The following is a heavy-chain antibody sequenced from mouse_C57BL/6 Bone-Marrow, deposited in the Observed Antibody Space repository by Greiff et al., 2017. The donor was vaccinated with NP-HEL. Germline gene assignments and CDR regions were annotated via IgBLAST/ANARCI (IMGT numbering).Heavy chain of an antibody. V-gene: IGHV1-61*01. Sequence: QVQLKQPGAELVRPGSSVKLSCKASGYTFTSYWMDWVKQRPGQGLEWIGNIYPSDSETHYNQKFKDKATLTVDKSSSTAYMQLSSLTSEDSAVYYCARRGLGRNYFDYWGQGTTLTVSS. D-gene: IGHD4-1*01. J-gene: IGHJ2*01. CDR2: IYPSDSET. CDR1: GYTFTSYW. CDR3: ARRGLGRNYFDY.